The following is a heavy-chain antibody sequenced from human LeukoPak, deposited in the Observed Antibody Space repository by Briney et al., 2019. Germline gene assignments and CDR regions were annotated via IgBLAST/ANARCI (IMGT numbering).Heavy chain of an antibody. V-gene: IGHV3-30*02. CDR3: AKDDRIQTRRYSYNY. J-gene: IGHJ4*02. CDR2: IRYHGSNK. CDR1: AFTFSSYG. Sequence: GGSLRLSCAASAFTFSSYGMHWVRQAPGKGLEWVAFIRYHGSNKYYADSVRGRFTISRDNSKNTLYLQMNSLRAEDTAVYYCAKDDRIQTRRYSYNYWGQGTLVTVSS. D-gene: IGHD5-18*01.